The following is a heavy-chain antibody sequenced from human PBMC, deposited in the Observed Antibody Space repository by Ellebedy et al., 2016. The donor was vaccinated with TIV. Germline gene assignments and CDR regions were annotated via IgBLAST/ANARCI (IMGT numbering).Heavy chain of an antibody. J-gene: IGHJ3*02. D-gene: IGHD4-17*01. CDR1: GFSFSSYW. Sequence: GGSLRLSCGASGFSFSSYWMSWVRQAPGKGLEWVANIRQDGSEKYYVDSVKGRFTIYRDNAKNSRYLPLNSLRAEDTAMYYCATDGSYGDYLSPTHAFVIWGQGTMVTVSS. CDR2: IRQDGSEK. V-gene: IGHV3-7*01. CDR3: ATDGSYGDYLSPTHAFVI.